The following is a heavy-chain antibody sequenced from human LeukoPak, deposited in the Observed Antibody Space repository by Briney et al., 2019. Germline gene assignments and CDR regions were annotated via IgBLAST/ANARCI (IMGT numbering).Heavy chain of an antibody. J-gene: IGHJ4*02. CDR2: ISGSGDST. Sequence: GGSLRLSCTASGFTFSTYAMTWVRQAPGKGLEWVSSISGSGDSTYYADYVKGRFTISRDNSKNTLYLQMNSLRADDTALYHCARDSGSYLQPTDYWGQGTLVTVSS. V-gene: IGHV3-23*01. CDR3: ARDSGSYLQPTDY. CDR1: GFTFSTYA. D-gene: IGHD1-26*01.